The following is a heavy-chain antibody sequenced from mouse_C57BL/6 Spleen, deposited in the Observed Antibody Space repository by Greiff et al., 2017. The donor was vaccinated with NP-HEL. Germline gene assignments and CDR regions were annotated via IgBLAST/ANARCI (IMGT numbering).Heavy chain of an antibody. Sequence: VQLQQSVAELVRPGASVKLSCTASGFNITNTYMHWVKQRPEQGLEWIGRIDPANGTTKYAAKFQGKAPLTADTSSNTAYLQRSSLTSEDTAIYYCAREDLTVVDRFFDYWGQGTTLTVSS. D-gene: IGHD1-1*01. CDR3: AREDLTVVDRFFDY. CDR2: IDPANGTT. V-gene: IGHV14-3*01. CDR1: GFNITNTY. J-gene: IGHJ2*01.